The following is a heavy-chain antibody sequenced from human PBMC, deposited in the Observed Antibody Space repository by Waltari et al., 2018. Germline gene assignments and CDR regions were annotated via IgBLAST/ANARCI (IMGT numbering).Heavy chain of an antibody. CDR1: GFTFSRYG. Sequence: QVELVGYGGGVVQPGRSLRLSCAASGFTFSRYGLHWVRQAPGKGLEWVAVIWNDGSNKYYADSVKGRFTISRDNSKNTLYLQMNILRAEDTAVYYCAKNSIRSIAARPDYWGQGTLVTVSS. CDR3: AKNSIRSIAARPDY. V-gene: IGHV3-33*06. J-gene: IGHJ4*02. CDR2: IWNDGSNK. D-gene: IGHD6-6*01.